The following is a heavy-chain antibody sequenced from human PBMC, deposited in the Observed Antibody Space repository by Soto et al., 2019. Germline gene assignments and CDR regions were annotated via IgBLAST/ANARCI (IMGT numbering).Heavy chain of an antibody. V-gene: IGHV3-15*07. D-gene: IGHD3-3*01. CDR3: VTDTRGS. J-gene: IGHJ5*02. CDR1: GFTCYTAW. Sequence: EVQLVESGGDLVKPGGSLRLSCAASGFTCYTAWLNWVRQAPGKGLEWVGHIKSKNDGETTDYAAPVKGRFTISRDDSINPLYLQMNSLKTDDTAVYYCVTDTRGSWGPGTLVTVSS. CDR2: IKSKNDGETT.